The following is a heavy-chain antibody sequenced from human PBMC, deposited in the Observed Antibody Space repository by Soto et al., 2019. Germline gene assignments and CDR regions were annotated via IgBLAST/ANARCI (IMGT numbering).Heavy chain of an antibody. J-gene: IGHJ3*02. CDR3: AREPMVRAAHGFDI. CDR1: GYTFTGHY. V-gene: IGHV1-2*02. Sequence: QVQLVQSGAEVKKPGASVKVSCKASGYTFTGHYMHWVRQAPGQGLEWMGWINPNRVGTNYAQKFQGRVTMTRDTSISTAYMELSRLRSDDTAVYYCAREPMVRAAHGFDIWGQGTMVTVSS. D-gene: IGHD3-10*01. CDR2: INPNRVGT.